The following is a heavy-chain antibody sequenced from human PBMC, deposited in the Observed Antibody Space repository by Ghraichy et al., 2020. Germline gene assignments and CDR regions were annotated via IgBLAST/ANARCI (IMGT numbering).Heavy chain of an antibody. J-gene: IGHJ6*02. CDR3: AREMCDSEAMIVVSCPDYYYYYGMDV. V-gene: IGHV1-69*13. CDR1: GGTFSSYA. CDR2: IIPIFGTA. D-gene: IGHD3-22*01. Sequence: SVKVSCKASGGTFSSYAISWVRQAPGQGLEWMGGIIPIFGTANYAQKFQGRVTITADESTSTAYMELSSLRSEDTAVYYCAREMCDSEAMIVVSCPDYYYYYGMDVWGQGTTVTVSS.